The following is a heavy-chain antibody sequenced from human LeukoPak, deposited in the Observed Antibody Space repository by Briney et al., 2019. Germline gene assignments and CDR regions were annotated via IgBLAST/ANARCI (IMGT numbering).Heavy chain of an antibody. V-gene: IGHV3-30-3*01. D-gene: IGHD6-13*01. CDR2: ISYVGSNK. CDR3: ARADLSQQLVYYFDY. CDR1: GFTFSSYA. Sequence: GGSLRLSCAASGFTFSSYAMHWVRQAPGKGLEWVAVISYVGSNKYYADSVKGRFTISRDNSKNTLYLQMNSLRAEDTAVYYCARADLSQQLVYYFDYWGQGTLVTVSS. J-gene: IGHJ4*02.